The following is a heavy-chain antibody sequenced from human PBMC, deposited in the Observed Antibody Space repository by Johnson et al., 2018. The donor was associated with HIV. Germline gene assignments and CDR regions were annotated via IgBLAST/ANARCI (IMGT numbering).Heavy chain of an antibody. CDR2: ISYDGNNK. CDR1: GFTFSSYA. J-gene: IGHJ3*01. D-gene: IGHD3-22*01. Sequence: QMLLVESGGGLIQPGGSLRLSCAASGFTFSSYAMHWVRQAPGKGLEWVAVISYDGNNKYYADSVKGRFTISRDNAKNSLYLQMNSLRADDTALYYCAREISRYYYDYAAFDLWGQGTTVTVSS. CDR3: AREISRYYYDYAAFDL. V-gene: IGHV3-30*04.